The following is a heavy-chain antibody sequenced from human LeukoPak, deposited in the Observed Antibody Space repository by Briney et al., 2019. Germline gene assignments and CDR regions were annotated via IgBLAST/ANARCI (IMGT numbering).Heavy chain of an antibody. D-gene: IGHD6-19*01. CDR2: IYSGGST. CDR3: ARDSGIAVAGFDP. Sequence: GGSLRLSCAASGFTVSSNYMSWVRQAPGKGLEWVSVIYSGGSTYYADSVKGRFTISRDNSKNTLYLQMNSLRAEDTAVYYCARDSGIAVAGFDPWGQGTLVTVSS. V-gene: IGHV3-53*01. CDR1: GFTVSSNY. J-gene: IGHJ5*02.